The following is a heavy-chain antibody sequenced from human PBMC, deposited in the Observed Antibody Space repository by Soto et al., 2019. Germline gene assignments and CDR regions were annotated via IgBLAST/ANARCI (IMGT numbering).Heavy chain of an antibody. CDR2: ISYDGATT. V-gene: IGHV3-30*03. CDR3: ATKARVTNKLYYGMDA. D-gene: IGHD3-10*01. CDR1: GLTFNTSG. J-gene: IGHJ6*02. Sequence: HVQLVESGGGVVHPGTSLRLSCEVSGLTFNTSGMHWVRQVPGRGLEWVAVISYDGATTYYGDNLKGRFTVSRDNSKNTLFLYINSLRAEDTAVYYCATKARVTNKLYYGMDAWGHGTTVTVSS.